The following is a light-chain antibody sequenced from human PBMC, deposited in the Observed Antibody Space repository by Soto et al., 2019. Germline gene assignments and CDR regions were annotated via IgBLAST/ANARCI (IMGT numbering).Light chain of an antibody. CDR1: STDIGAYNY. J-gene: IGLJ1*01. V-gene: IGLV2-14*01. Sequence: SVLPKPPSVSGSPGQSIPISCTGTSTDIGAYNYVSWYQQHPGKAPKLLIYEVTNRPSGVSNRFSGSKAGNTASLTISGLQAEDEANYYCNSYTTLSNRVFGTGPKVTVL. CDR2: EVT. CDR3: NSYTTLSNRV.